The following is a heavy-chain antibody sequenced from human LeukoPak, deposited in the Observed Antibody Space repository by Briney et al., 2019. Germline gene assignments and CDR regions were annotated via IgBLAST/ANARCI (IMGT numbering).Heavy chain of an antibody. Sequence: PSETLSLTCTASGGSISSYYWSWIRQPAGKGLEWIGRIYTSGSTNYNPSLKSRVTMSVDTSKNQFSLKLSSVTAADTAVYYCARDLDDYYDSSGYLYAFDIWGQGTMVTASS. CDR3: ARDLDDYYDSSGYLYAFDI. V-gene: IGHV4-4*07. J-gene: IGHJ3*02. CDR2: IYTSGST. CDR1: GGSISSYY. D-gene: IGHD3-22*01.